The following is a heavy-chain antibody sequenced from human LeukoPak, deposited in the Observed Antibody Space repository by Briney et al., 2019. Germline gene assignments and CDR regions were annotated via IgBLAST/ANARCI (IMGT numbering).Heavy chain of an antibody. CDR2: IIPIFGTA. CDR1: GGTFSSYA. J-gene: IGHJ5*02. Sequence: SVKASCKASGGTFSSYAISWVRQAPGQGLEWMGGIIPIFGTANYAQKFQGRVTITADESTSTAYMELSSLRSEDTAVYYCARGSTVTPYNWFDPWGQGTLVTVSS. D-gene: IGHD4-17*01. V-gene: IGHV1-69*13. CDR3: ARGSTVTPYNWFDP.